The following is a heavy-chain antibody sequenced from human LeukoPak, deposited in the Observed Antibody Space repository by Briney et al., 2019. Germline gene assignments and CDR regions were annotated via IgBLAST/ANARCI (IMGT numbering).Heavy chain of an antibody. J-gene: IGHJ4*02. CDR2: IKQDGSEK. Sequence: PGGSLRLSCAASGFTFSSHGMNWVRQAPGKGLEWVANIKQDGSEKYYVDSVKGRFTISRDNAKNSLYLQMNSLRAEDTAVYYCVYSGDYEKGYWGQGTLVTVSS. CDR3: VYSGDYEKGY. D-gene: IGHD4-17*01. CDR1: GFTFSSHG. V-gene: IGHV3-7*01.